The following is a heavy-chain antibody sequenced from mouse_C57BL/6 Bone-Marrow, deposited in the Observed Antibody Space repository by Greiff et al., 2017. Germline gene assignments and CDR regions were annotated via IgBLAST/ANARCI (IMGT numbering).Heavy chain of an antibody. D-gene: IGHD1-1*02. CDR2: IDPNSGGT. CDR1: GYTFTSYW. J-gene: IGHJ3*01. Sequence: QVQLQQPGAELVKPGASVKLSCKASGYTFTSYWMHWVKQRPGRGLEWIGRIDPNSGGTHYNETFKSKDTLTVDTPSSTAYMQFSSLTSEDSAVYDGARNMVLVRSAWLACWGQGTLVTVAA. V-gene: IGHV1-72*01. CDR3: ARNMVLVRSAWLAC.